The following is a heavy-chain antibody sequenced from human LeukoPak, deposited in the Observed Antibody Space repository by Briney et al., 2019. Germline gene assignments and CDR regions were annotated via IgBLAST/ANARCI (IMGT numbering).Heavy chain of an antibody. D-gene: IGHD3-3*01. CDR1: GGSITSNHYY. V-gene: IGHV4-39*01. CDR2: ISYGGST. CDR3: ARQISDYYYYYIDV. J-gene: IGHJ6*03. Sequence: SETLSLTCTVSGGSITSNHYYWGWIRQPPGKGLEWLGSISYGGSTHYNPSLKSRVTMSEDTSKNQFSLTLRSVTATDTAVYYCARQISDYYYYYIDVWGKGTTVTVSS.